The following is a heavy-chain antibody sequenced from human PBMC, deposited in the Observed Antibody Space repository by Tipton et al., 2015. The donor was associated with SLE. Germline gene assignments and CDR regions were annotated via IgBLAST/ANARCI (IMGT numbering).Heavy chain of an antibody. Sequence: RSLRLSCSASGFTFSNYAMYWVRQAPGKGLEWVSVISSEGSDKHYADSVKGRFTISRDNSKNALYLQMNSLRADDTAVYYCAGDSGEFGDLEDSFHIWGQGTTVTVSS. J-gene: IGHJ3*02. V-gene: IGHV3-33*05. D-gene: IGHD3-10*01. CDR3: AGDSGEFGDLEDSFHI. CDR1: GFTFSNYA. CDR2: ISSEGSDK.